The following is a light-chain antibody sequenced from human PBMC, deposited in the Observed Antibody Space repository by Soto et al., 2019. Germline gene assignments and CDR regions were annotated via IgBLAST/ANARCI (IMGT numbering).Light chain of an antibody. Sequence: DIQMTQSPSSLSASVGDRVTITCRASQGIRNDLGWYQQKPGKAPKRLIYAVFSLERGVPSRFSGSRSGTAITLTISILQPEDFATYYCLQHNIYPLTFGGGTKVEIK. J-gene: IGKJ4*01. V-gene: IGKV1-17*01. CDR1: QGIRND. CDR2: AVF. CDR3: LQHNIYPLT.